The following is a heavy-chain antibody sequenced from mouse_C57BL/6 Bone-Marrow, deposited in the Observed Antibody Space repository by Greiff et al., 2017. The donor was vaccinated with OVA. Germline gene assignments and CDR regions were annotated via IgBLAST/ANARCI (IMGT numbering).Heavy chain of an antibody. CDR1: GYTFTSYG. V-gene: IGHV1-81*01. J-gene: IGHJ1*03. CDR3: ARWPYGSSYVWYCDV. Sequence: QVQLKQSGAELARPGASVKLSCKASGYTFTSYGISWVKQRTGQGLEWIGEIYPRSGNTYYNEKFKGKATLTADKSSSTAYMELRSLTSEDSAVYFCARWPYGSSYVWYCDVWGTGTTVTVSS. D-gene: IGHD1-1*01. CDR2: IYPRSGNT.